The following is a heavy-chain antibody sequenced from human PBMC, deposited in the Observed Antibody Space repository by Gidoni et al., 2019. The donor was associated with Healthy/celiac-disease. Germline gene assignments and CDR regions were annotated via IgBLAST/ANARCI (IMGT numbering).Heavy chain of an antibody. J-gene: IGHJ6*02. CDR1: GRTFSSYA. V-gene: IGHV1-69*01. CDR2: IIPIFGTA. D-gene: IGHD5-12*01. CDR3: ARARGGYAGYYYYGMDV. Sequence: QVPLVQSGAEVKKPGSSVTVSCKASGRTFSSYAISGVRQAPGQGLEWMGGIIPIFGTANYAQKFQGRVTITADESPSTAYMELSSLRSEDTAVYYCARARGGYAGYYYYGMDVWGQGTTVTVS.